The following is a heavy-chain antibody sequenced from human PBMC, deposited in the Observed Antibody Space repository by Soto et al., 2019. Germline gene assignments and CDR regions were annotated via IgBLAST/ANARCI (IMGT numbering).Heavy chain of an antibody. Sequence: GSLRLSCAASGFTFSSYPMSCVRQAPGKGLEWVSAISGSGGSTYYADSVKGRFTISRDNSKNTLYLQMNSLRAEDTAVYYCAKWRHPYSSSWFDYWGQGTLVTVSS. D-gene: IGHD6-6*01. J-gene: IGHJ4*02. CDR2: ISGSGGST. V-gene: IGHV3-23*01. CDR1: GFTFSSYP. CDR3: AKWRHPYSSSWFDY.